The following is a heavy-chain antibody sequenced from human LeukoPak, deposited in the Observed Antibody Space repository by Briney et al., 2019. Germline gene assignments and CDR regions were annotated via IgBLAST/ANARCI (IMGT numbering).Heavy chain of an antibody. CDR2: ISSSSSYI. J-gene: IGHJ4*02. Sequence: GGSLRLSWAASGFTFSSYSMNWVRQAPGKGLEWVSSISSSSSYIYYADSVKGRFTISRDNAKNSLYLQMNSLRAEDTAVYYCARDWVIVAGIDYWGQGTLVTVSS. CDR3: ARDWVIVAGIDY. CDR1: GFTFSSYS. V-gene: IGHV3-21*01. D-gene: IGHD3-22*01.